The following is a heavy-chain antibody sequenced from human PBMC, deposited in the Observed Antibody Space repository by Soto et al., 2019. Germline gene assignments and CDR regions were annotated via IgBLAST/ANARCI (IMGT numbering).Heavy chain of an antibody. Sequence: PGGSLRLSCAASGFTFSSYAMSWVRQAPGKGLEWVSAISGSGGSTYYADSVKGRFTISRDNSKNTLYLQMNSLRAEDTAVYYCARDFRDYYGSGSSWFDPWGQGTLVTVSS. CDR3: ARDFRDYYGSGSSWFDP. V-gene: IGHV3-23*01. J-gene: IGHJ5*02. CDR1: GFTFSSYA. D-gene: IGHD3-10*01. CDR2: ISGSGGST.